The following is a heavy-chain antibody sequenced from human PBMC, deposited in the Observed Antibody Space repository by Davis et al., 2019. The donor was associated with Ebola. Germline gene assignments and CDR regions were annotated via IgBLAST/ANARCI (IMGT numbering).Heavy chain of an antibody. CDR3: ATLRRTITGMDDGFDI. D-gene: IGHD1-20*01. CDR2: IYTGDSDT. CDR1: GNSFSSHW. J-gene: IGHJ3*02. Sequence: GESLKISCTDSGNSFSSHWIGWVRQMPGKGLEWMGIIYTGDSDTRYSPSFRGQVTISADKSISTADLQWSSLKASDTAIYYCATLRRTITGMDDGFDIWGQGTMVTVSS. V-gene: IGHV5-51*01.